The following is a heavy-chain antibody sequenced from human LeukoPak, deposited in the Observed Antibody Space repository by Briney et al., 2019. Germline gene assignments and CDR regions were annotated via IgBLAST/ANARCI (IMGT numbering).Heavy chain of an antibody. D-gene: IGHD5-18*01. CDR2: INAGNGNT. J-gene: IGHJ4*02. Sequence: ASVKVSCKASGYTFTSYAMHWVRQAPGQRLEWMGWINAGNGNTKYSQKFQGRVTITRDTSASTAYMELSSLRSEDTAVYYCARGSGYSYGYLNYWGQGTLVTVSS. CDR1: GYTFTSYA. V-gene: IGHV1-3*01. CDR3: ARGSGYSYGYLNY.